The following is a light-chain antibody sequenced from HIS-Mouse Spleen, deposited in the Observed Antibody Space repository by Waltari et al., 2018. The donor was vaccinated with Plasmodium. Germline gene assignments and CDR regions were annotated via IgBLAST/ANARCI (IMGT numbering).Light chain of an antibody. CDR3: GTWDSSLSAGVV. J-gene: IGLJ2*01. Sequence: QSVLTQPPSVSAAPGQKVNISCSGSSANLGNNSVYWYQQLPVTAPKLLIYDNNKRPSGIPDRFSGSKSGTSATLGITGLQTGDEADYYCGTWDSSLSAGVVFGGGTKLTVL. CDR2: DNN. CDR1: SANLGNNS. V-gene: IGLV1-51*01.